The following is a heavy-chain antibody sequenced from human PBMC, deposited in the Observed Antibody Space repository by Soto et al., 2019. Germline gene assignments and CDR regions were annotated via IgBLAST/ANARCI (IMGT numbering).Heavy chain of an antibody. CDR3: VSGVAARPTLNRAFDY. J-gene: IGHJ4*02. CDR1: GGSFSGYY. V-gene: IGHV4-34*01. CDR2: INHSGST. D-gene: IGHD6-6*01. Sequence: PSETLSLTCAVYGGSFSGYYWSWIRQPPGKGLEWIGEINHSGSTNYNPSLKSRVTISVDTSKNQFSLKLSSVTAADTAVYYCVSGVAARPTLNRAFDYWGQGTLVTVSS.